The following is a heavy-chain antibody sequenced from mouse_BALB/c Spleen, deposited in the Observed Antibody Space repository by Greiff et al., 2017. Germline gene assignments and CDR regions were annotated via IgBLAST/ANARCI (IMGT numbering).Heavy chain of an antibody. CDR3: NAYYDYDGYYFDY. J-gene: IGHJ2*01. V-gene: IGHV14-4*02. CDR2: IDPGNGDT. D-gene: IGHD2-4*01. Sequence: VQLQQSGAELVRPGASVKLSCTASGFNIKDYYMHWVKQRPEQGLEWIGWIDPGNGDTEYAPKFQGKATMTADTSSNTAYLQLSSLTSEDTAVYYCNAYYDYDGYYFDYWGQGTTLTVSS. CDR1: GFNIKDYY.